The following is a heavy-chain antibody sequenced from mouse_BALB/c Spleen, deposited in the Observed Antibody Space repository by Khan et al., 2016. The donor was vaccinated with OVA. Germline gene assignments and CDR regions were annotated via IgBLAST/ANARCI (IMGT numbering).Heavy chain of an antibody. V-gene: IGHV5-17*02. CDR3: ARDSNFDY. CDR2: ISSGSSTI. Sequence: EVELVESGGGLVQPGGSRKLSCAASGFTFSRFGMHWVRQAPEKGLEWVAYISSGSSTIYYADTVKGRFTISRDNPKNTLVLQMTRLRSEDTAMYYCARDSNFDYWGQGTTLTVSS. CDR1: GFTFSRFG. J-gene: IGHJ2*01.